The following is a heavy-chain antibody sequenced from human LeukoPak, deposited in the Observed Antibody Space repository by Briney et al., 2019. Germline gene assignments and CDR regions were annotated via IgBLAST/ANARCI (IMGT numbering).Heavy chain of an antibody. J-gene: IGHJ4*02. V-gene: IGHV1-18*01. CDR3: ARDRGYYDSSGYLRY. Sequence: ASVKVSCKASGYTFTSYGISWVRQAPGQGLEWMGWISAYNGNTNYAQKLQGRVTMTTDTSTSTAYMELRSLRSDDTAVYYCARDRGYYDSSGYLRYWGQRTLVTVSS. CDR1: GYTFTSYG. D-gene: IGHD3-22*01. CDR2: ISAYNGNT.